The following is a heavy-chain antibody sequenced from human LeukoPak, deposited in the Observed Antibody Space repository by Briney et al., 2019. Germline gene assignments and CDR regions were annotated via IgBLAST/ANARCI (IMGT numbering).Heavy chain of an antibody. Sequence: GGSLRLSCAASGFTFSSYAMSWVRQAPGKGLEWVSAISGSGGSTYYADSVKGRFTIPRDNSKNTLYLQMNSLRAEDTAVYYCAKDSIVVVPAAESLFDYWGQGTLVTVSS. V-gene: IGHV3-23*01. CDR1: GFTFSSYA. CDR3: AKDSIVVVPAAESLFDY. CDR2: ISGSGGST. D-gene: IGHD2-2*01. J-gene: IGHJ4*02.